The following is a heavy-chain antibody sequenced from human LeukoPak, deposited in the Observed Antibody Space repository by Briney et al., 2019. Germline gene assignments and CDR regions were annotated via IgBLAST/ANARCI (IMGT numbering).Heavy chain of an antibody. V-gene: IGHV3-7*01. CDR2: IKKDGSEK. CDR1: GFTFSSCW. CDR3: ARGFDYDILTGYYLGAFDI. J-gene: IGHJ3*02. Sequence: QTGGSLRLSCAASGFTFSSCWMSWVRQAPGKGLECVANIKKDGSEKYYVDSVKGRFTISRDNAKNSLYLQMNSLRAEDTAVYYCARGFDYDILTGYYLGAFDIWGQGTMVTVSS. D-gene: IGHD3-9*01.